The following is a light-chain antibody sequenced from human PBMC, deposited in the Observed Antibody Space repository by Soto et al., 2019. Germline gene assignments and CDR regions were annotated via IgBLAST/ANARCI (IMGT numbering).Light chain of an antibody. J-gene: IGKJ5*01. CDR3: QQYNNWPPIT. CDR2: YAS. V-gene: IGKV3-15*01. Sequence: EIMMTQSTATLSVSPGERATLSCRASQSVRNNLAWYQHKPGQVPRLLIYYASTRVTGIPARFSGSGSWTAFTLTISSLQSEDVAVYYCQQYNNWPPITFGQGTRLEIK. CDR1: QSVRNN.